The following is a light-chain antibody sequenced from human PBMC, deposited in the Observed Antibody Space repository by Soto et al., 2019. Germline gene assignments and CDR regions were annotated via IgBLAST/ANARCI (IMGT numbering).Light chain of an antibody. Sequence: DIQMTQSPSSLSASVGDRCTITCRASQSISSYLNWYQQKPGKAXKRLLYAASSLQSGVPSRFSGSGSGAESTLTITGLQPDDLGTYYCQHTNDFTFGQGTKVDIK. CDR1: QSISSY. CDR2: AAS. CDR3: QHTNDFT. V-gene: IGKV1-39*01. J-gene: IGKJ2*01.